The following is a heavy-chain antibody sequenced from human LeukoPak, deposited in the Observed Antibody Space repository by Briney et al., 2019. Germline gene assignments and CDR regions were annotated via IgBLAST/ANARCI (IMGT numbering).Heavy chain of an antibody. CDR2: IYTSGST. CDR1: GGSISRGSYY. D-gene: IGHD5/OR15-5a*01. V-gene: IGHV4-61*02. CDR3: ARVYEGEGNWDFDY. J-gene: IGHJ4*02. Sequence: SQTLSLTCTVSGGSISRGSYYWSWIRQPAGKGLEWMGRIYTSGSTNYNPSLKSRVTISVDTSKNQFSLKLSSVTAADTAVYYCARVYEGEGNWDFDYWGQGTLVTVSS.